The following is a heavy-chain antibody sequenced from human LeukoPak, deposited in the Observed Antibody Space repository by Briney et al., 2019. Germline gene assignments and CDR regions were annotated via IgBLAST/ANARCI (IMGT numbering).Heavy chain of an antibody. V-gene: IGHV4-59*01. D-gene: IGHD5-24*01. CDR2: IYYSGGT. Sequence: SETLSLTCTVSGGSISSYYWSWIRQPPGKGLEWIGYIYYSGGTNYNPSLKSRVTISVDTSKNQLSLKLSSVTAADTAVYYCARSSRRDGYKADYWGQGTLVTVSS. J-gene: IGHJ4*02. CDR3: ARSSRRDGYKADY. CDR1: GGSISSYY.